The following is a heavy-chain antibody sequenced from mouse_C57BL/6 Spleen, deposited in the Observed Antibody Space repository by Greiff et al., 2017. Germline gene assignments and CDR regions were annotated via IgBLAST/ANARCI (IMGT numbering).Heavy chain of an antibody. CDR3: AREGDYYGSSYGYAMDY. D-gene: IGHD1-1*01. Sequence: VQLVESGPELVKPGASVKLSCKASGYTFTSYDINWVKQRPGQGLEWIGWIYPRDGSTKYNEKFKGKATLTVDTSSSTAYMELHSLTSEDSAVYFCAREGDYYGSSYGYAMDYWGQGTSVTVSS. CDR2: IYPRDGST. J-gene: IGHJ4*01. CDR1: GYTFTSYD. V-gene: IGHV1-85*01.